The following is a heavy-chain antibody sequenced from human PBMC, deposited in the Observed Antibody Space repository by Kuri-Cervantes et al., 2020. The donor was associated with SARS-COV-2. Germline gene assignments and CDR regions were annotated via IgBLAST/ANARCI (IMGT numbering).Heavy chain of an antibody. D-gene: IGHD3-22*01. CDR3: ARDLDGYYYARSGYYFGRAPPKHRHFDL. CDR1: GFTFSNYW. Sequence: GESLKISCAASGFTFSNYWMSWVRQSPGKGLEWVANIKQDGSEKYYVDSVKGRFIISRDNAKNSLYLQMNSLRAEDTAVYYCARDLDGYYYARSGYYFGRAPPKHRHFDLWGRGTLVTVSS. V-gene: IGHV3-7*04. CDR2: IKQDGSEK. J-gene: IGHJ2*01.